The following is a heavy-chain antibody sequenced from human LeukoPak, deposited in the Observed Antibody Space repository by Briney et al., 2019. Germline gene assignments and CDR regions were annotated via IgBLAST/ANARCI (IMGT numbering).Heavy chain of an antibody. J-gene: IGHJ6*03. Sequence: PGESLKITCKGSGYNFANSWIGWVRQMPGKGLEWMGIIYPGDSDTRYSPSFQGQVSISADKSISTAHLQWSSLKASDTAMYYCARHGVDSSAWQYYYMDVWGKGTTVTVSS. CDR2: IYPGDSDT. CDR1: GYNFANSW. CDR3: ARHGVDSSAWQYYYMDV. D-gene: IGHD6-19*01. V-gene: IGHV5-51*01.